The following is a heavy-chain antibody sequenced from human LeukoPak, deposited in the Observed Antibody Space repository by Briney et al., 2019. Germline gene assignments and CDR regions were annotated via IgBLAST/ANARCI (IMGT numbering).Heavy chain of an antibody. CDR1: GYTVTELS. CDR3: AKLSGSYYYRAFDI. V-gene: IGHV1-24*01. D-gene: IGHD1-26*01. CDR2: FHPEDGET. J-gene: IGHJ3*02. Sequence: GASVKVSCKVSGYTVTELSMHWVRQSPGKGLEWMGGFHPEDGETIYAQKFQGRVTMTEDTSTDTAYMELSSLRSEDTAVYYCAKLSGSYYYRAFDIWGQGTMVTVSS.